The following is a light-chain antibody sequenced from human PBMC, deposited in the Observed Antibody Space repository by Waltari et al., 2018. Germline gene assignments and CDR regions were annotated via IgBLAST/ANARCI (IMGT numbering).Light chain of an antibody. CDR3: LQYNSYPWT. CDR1: QSIVVW. CDR2: KAS. J-gene: IGKJ1*01. Sequence: DIQVTQSPSTLSASVGDRVTITCRASQSIVVWLAWYQQKPGKAPRLLIFKASYLESGVPSRFRGSGSGTAFTLTISSLQADDFATYYCLQYNSYPWTFGQGTKVEIK. V-gene: IGKV1-5*03.